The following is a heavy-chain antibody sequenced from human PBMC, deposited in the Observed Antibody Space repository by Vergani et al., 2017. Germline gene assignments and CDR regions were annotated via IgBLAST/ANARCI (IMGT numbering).Heavy chain of an antibody. CDR2: MYHSGST. Sequence: QVRLQESGPGLVKPSETLSLTCSVSGGSMSGYYWSWIRQPPGKELEWIGYMYHSGSTNYNPSLETRVTISGDTSKNQFSLKLNSVTAADTAVYYCGRVEDFYGLGSRLLDLWGQGILVTVSS. CDR1: GGSMSGYY. D-gene: IGHD3-10*01. J-gene: IGHJ5*02. CDR3: GRVEDFYGLGSRLLDL. V-gene: IGHV4-59*01.